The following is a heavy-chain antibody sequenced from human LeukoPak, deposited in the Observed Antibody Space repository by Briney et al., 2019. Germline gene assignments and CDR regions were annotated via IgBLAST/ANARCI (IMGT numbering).Heavy chain of an antibody. CDR1: GGSISSYY. CDR2: IYYSGST. CDR3: ARVRDTHINWFDP. V-gene: IGHV4-59*08. D-gene: IGHD3-10*01. J-gene: IGHJ5*02. Sequence: SETLSLTCTVSGGSISSYYWSWIRQPPGKGLEWIGYIYYSGSTNYNPSLKSRVTISVDTSKNQFSLKLSSVTAADTAVYYCARVRDTHINWFDPWGQGTLVTVSS.